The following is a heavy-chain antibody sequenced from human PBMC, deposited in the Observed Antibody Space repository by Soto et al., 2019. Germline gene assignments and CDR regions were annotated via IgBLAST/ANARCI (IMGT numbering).Heavy chain of an antibody. CDR1: GGTFSSYA. CDR3: ARSQGSSTSLEIYNYYYYGMDV. V-gene: IGHV1-69*01. CDR2: IIPISDTT. D-gene: IGHD2-2*01. Sequence: QVQLVQSGAEVKKPGSSVKVSCKASGGTFSSYAISWVRQAPGQGLEWMGGIIPISDTTNYAQKFQGRATLTVDEPTSTAYMELSSLRSEDTAVYYCARSQGSSTSLEIYNYYYYGMDVWSQGTTVTVSS. J-gene: IGHJ6*02.